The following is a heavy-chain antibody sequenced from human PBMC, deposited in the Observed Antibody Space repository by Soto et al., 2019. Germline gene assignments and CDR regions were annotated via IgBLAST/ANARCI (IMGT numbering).Heavy chain of an antibody. D-gene: IGHD4-17*01. V-gene: IGHV4-59*08. J-gene: IGHJ4*02. CDR2: ISDSGST. CDR1: GGSISSYF. Sequence: PSETLSLTCTVSGGSISSYFWSWIRQPPGKGLEWIGYISDSGSTNYNPSLKSRVTISVDTSKNQFSLKLSSVTAADTAVYYCARHDYGDYPEDYWGQGTLVTVSS. CDR3: ARHDYGDYPEDY.